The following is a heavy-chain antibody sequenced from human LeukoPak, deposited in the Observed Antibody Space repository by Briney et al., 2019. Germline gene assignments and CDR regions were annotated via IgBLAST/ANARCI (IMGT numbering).Heavy chain of an antibody. CDR2: IYDSGST. CDR1: GGSISSYY. J-gene: IGHJ4*02. Sequence: SETLSLTCTVSGGSISSYYWSWIRQPPGKGLEWIGYIYDSGSTYYNPSLKSRVTISVDTSKNQFSLKLSSVTAADTAVYYCARHFGDDILTALYYFDYWGQGTLVTVSS. D-gene: IGHD3-9*01. V-gene: IGHV4-59*08. CDR3: ARHFGDDILTALYYFDY.